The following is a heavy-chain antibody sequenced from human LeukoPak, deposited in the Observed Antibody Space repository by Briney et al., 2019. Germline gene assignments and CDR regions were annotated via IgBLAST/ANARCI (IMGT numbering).Heavy chain of an antibody. D-gene: IGHD2-2*01. Sequence: SETLSLTCAVYGGSFSGYYWSWIRQPPGKGLEWIGEINHSGSTNYNPSLKSRVTISVDTSKNQFSLKLRSVTAADMAVYYCARGGPHIVVVPAISYYYYMDVWGKGTTVTVSS. V-gene: IGHV4-34*01. CDR2: INHSGST. CDR1: GGSFSGYY. J-gene: IGHJ6*03. CDR3: ARGGPHIVVVPAISYYYYMDV.